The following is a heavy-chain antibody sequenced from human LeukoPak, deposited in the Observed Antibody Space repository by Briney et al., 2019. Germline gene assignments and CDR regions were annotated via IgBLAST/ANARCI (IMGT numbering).Heavy chain of an antibody. CDR2: ISGSGGST. V-gene: IGHV3-23*01. CDR1: GFTFSSYA. CDR3: AKDTYYYDSSGYYMESYYYYGMDV. J-gene: IGHJ6*02. D-gene: IGHD3-22*01. Sequence: GGSLRLSCAASGFTFSSYAMSWVRQAPGKGLKWVSAISGSGGSTYYADSVKGRFTISRDNSKNTLYLQMNSLRAEDTAVYYCAKDTYYYDSSGYYMESYYYYGMDVWGQGTTVTVSS.